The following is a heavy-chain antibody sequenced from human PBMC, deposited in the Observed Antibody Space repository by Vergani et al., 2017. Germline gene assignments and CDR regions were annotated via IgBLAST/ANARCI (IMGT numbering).Heavy chain of an antibody. D-gene: IGHD3-10*01. Sequence: QVQLVESGGGVVQPGRSLRLSCAASGFTFSSYGMHWVRPAPGKGLEWVAVIWYDGTNKYYADSVQGRFTISRDNSKNTLYLQMNSLRAEDTAVYYCARDGAGLLWFGEFNYYFDYWGQGTLVTVSS. CDR3: ARDGAGLLWFGEFNYYFDY. J-gene: IGHJ4*02. CDR2: IWYDGTNK. V-gene: IGHV3-33*01. CDR1: GFTFSSYG.